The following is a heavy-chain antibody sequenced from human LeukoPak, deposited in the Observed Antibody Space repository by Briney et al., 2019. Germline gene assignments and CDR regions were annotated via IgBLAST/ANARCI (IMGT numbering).Heavy chain of an antibody. J-gene: IGHJ6*02. CDR3: AREAQGLQRSCLDV. CDR1: GFTFSDYY. CDR2: ISSSGSTI. D-gene: IGHD4-11*01. V-gene: IGHV3-11*01. Sequence: GGSLRLSCAAFGFTFSDYYMSWIRQAPGKGLEWVSYISSSGSTIYYADSVKGRFTISRDNAKNSLYLQMNSLRAEDTAVYYCAREAQGLQRSCLDVWGQGTTVTVSS.